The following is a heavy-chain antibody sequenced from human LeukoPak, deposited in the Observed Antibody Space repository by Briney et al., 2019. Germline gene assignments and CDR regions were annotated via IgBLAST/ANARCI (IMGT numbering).Heavy chain of an antibody. CDR3: ASYSGSYLGAFDI. D-gene: IGHD1-26*01. CDR2: IYSGGST. CDR1: GFTVISNY. J-gene: IGHJ3*02. V-gene: IGHV3-53*01. Sequence: PGGSLRLSCAASGFTVISNYMTWVRQAPGKGLEWVSVIYSGGSTYYADSVKGRFTISRDNSKNTLYLQMNSLRAEDTAVYYCASYSGSYLGAFDIWGQGTMVTVSS.